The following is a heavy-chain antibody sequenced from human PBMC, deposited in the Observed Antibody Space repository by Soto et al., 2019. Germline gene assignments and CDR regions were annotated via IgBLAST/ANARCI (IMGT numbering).Heavy chain of an antibody. CDR2: IYRSGST. D-gene: IGHD2-15*01. Sequence: QLQLQEPGSGLVKPSQTLSLTCAVSGGSISSGGYSWSWIRQPPGKGLEWIGYIYRSGSTYYNPSLKSRVTISVDRSKNQFSLKLSSVTAADTAVYYCARGQVAAAQHWGQGTMVTVSS. V-gene: IGHV4-30-2*01. J-gene: IGHJ4*02. CDR1: GGSISSGGYS. CDR3: ARGQVAAAQH.